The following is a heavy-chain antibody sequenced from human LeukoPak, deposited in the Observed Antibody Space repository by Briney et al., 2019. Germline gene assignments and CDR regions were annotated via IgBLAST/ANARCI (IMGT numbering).Heavy chain of an antibody. CDR2: IDPSGGST. V-gene: IGHV1-46*01. CDR3: ARRSIAAGVFDY. CDR1: GYAFTSHY. D-gene: IGHD6-13*01. Sequence: ASVKVSCKAFGYAFTSHYMHWVRQAPGQGLEWMGVIDPSGGSTDYAQKFQGRVTMTRDTSTSTVYMELSSLRSEDTAVYYCARRSIAAGVFDYWGQGTLVTVSS. J-gene: IGHJ4*02.